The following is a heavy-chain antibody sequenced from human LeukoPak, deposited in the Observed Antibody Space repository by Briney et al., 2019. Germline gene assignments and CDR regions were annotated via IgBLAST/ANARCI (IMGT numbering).Heavy chain of an antibody. CDR3: ARRFQNALRALSDDAFDV. V-gene: IGHV3-74*01. CDR2: LNFDGSDT. D-gene: IGHD3-3*01. CDR1: GFTFRSYW. Sequence: PGGSLRLSCATSGFTFRSYWMHWVRQAPGKGLVWVSRLNFDGSDTSYADSVKGRFTISRDNAENTLYLQMNSLRAEDTAVYYCARRFQNALRALSDDAFDVWGQGTMVTVSS. J-gene: IGHJ3*01.